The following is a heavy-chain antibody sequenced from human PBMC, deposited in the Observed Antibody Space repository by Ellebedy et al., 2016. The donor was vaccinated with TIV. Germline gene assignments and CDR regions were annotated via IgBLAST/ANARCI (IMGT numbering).Heavy chain of an antibody. V-gene: IGHV3-66*01. CDR2: IYSGGST. J-gene: IGHJ4*02. D-gene: IGHD5-12*01. CDR1: GFTVSSNY. Sequence: PGGSLRLSCAASGFTVSSNYMSRVRQAPGKGLEWVSVIYSGGSTYYADSVKGRFTISRDNSKNTLYLQMNSLRAEDTAVYYCARVDVVATISDYWGQGTLVTVSS. CDR3: ARVDVVATISDY.